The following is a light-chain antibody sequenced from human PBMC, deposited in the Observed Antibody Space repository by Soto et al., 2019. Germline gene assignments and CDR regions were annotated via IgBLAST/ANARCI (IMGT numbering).Light chain of an antibody. CDR3: AKWDDSLRVYV. V-gene: IGLV1-47*01. J-gene: IGLJ1*01. CDR2: RND. Sequence: QSVLPQPPSASGTPGQRVTISCSTSSSRSGSNYVYWYQQLPGTAPKLLIYRNDQRPSGVPDRFSGSKSGTSASLAISGLRSEDEADYYCAKWDDSLRVYVFGTGIKLTVL. CDR1: SSRSGSNY.